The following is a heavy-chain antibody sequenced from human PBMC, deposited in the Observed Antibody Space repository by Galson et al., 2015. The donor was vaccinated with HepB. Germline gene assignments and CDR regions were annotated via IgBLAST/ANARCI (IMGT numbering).Heavy chain of an antibody. J-gene: IGHJ6*03. Sequence: SVKVSCKASGYTFTSYGISWVRQAPGQGLEWMGWISAYNGNTNYAQKLQGRVTMTTDTSTSTAYMELRSLRSDDTAVYYCARGGRYCSSTSCYTGYYYYYMDVWGKGTTVTVSS. D-gene: IGHD2-2*02. CDR3: ARGGRYCSSTSCYTGYYYYYMDV. V-gene: IGHV1-18*01. CDR2: ISAYNGNT. CDR1: GYTFTSYG.